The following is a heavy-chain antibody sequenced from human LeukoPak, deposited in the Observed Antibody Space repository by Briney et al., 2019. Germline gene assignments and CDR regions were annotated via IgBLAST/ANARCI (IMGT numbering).Heavy chain of an antibody. CDR1: GYTFTKHG. J-gene: IGHJ4*02. CDR3: ARDCSSTSCYNVY. D-gene: IGHD2-2*02. Sequence: ASVKVSFKASGYTFTKHGLSWVRQAPRQVVAWMGWISTYNGDTNYAQNLHGRVTMTTDTSTSIAYMEMRTLRSDDTAVYYCARDCSSTSCYNVYWGQGTLVTVSS. V-gene: IGHV1-18*01. CDR2: ISTYNGDT.